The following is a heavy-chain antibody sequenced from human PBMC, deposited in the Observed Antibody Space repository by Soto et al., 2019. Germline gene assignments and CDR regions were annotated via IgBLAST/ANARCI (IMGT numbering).Heavy chain of an antibody. CDR2: IYYSGST. V-gene: IGHV4-31*03. Sequence: PSETLSLTCTVSGGSISSGGYYWSWIRQHPGKGLEWIGYIYYSGSTYYNPSLKSRVTISVDTSKNQFSLKLSSVTAADTAVYYCARDRTGYGGYPTRYYYYGMDVWGQGTTVTVSS. CDR1: GGSISSGGYY. CDR3: ARDRTGYGGYPTRYYYYGMDV. D-gene: IGHD5-12*01. J-gene: IGHJ6*02.